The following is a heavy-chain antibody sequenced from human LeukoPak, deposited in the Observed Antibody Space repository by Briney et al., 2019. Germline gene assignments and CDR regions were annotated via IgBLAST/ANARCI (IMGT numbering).Heavy chain of an antibody. J-gene: IGHJ5*01. CDR1: GFTFDDYA. D-gene: IGHD2-2*01. V-gene: IGHV3-23*01. CDR2: ISGSGGST. CDR3: AKDRHAPGRYCSSTSCFPFDS. Sequence: GGSLRLSCAASGFTFDDYAMHWVRQAPGKGLEWVSAISGSGGSTYYADSVKGRFTISRDNSKNTLYLQMNSLRAEDTAVYYCAKDRHAPGRYCSSTSCFPFDSWGQGTLVTVSS.